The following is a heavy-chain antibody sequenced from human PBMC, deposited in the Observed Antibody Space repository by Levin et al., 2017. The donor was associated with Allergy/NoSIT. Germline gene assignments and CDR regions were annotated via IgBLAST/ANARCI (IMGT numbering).Heavy chain of an antibody. CDR3: AREFHSSGWYGDWFDP. CDR1: GFTVSSNY. Sequence: GGSLRLSCAASGFTVSSNYMSWVRQAPGKGLEWVSVIYSGGSTYYADSVKGRFTISRDNSKNTLYLQMNSLRAEDTAVYYCAREFHSSGWYGDWFDPWGQGTLVTVSS. D-gene: IGHD6-19*01. CDR2: IYSGGST. V-gene: IGHV3-53*01. J-gene: IGHJ5*02.